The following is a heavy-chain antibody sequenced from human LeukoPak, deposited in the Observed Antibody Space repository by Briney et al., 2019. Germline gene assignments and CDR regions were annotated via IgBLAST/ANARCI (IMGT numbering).Heavy chain of an antibody. D-gene: IGHD5-24*01. CDR1: GFTFSSYS. J-gene: IGHJ4*02. CDR2: ISSSSSYI. V-gene: IGHV3-21*01. CDR3: ARGGLEPVDY. Sequence: GGSLRLSCAASGFTFSSYSMNWVRQAPGKGLEWVSSISSSSSYIYYADSVKGRFTISRDNAKNILYLEVNSLRTDDTAVYYCARGGLEPVDYWGQGTLVTVSS.